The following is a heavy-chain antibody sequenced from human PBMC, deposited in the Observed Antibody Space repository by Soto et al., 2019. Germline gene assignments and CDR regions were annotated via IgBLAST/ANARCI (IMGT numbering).Heavy chain of an antibody. D-gene: IGHD1-1*01. CDR2: FDPEDGET. CDR1: GYTLTELS. Sequence: ASVKVSCKVSGYTLTELSMHWVRQAPGKGLEWMGGFDPEDGETIYAQKFQGRVTMTEDTSTDTAYMELSSLRSEDTAVYYCATAGKEPTGIDYWGQGTLVTVSS. V-gene: IGHV1-24*01. CDR3: ATAGKEPTGIDY. J-gene: IGHJ4*02.